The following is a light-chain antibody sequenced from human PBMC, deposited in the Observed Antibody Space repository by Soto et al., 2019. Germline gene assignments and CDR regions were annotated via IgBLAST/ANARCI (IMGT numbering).Light chain of an antibody. Sequence: AIRMTQSPSSFSASTGDRVTITCRASQGISSYLAWYQQKPGKAPKLLIYAASTLQSGVPSRFSGSGSGTDFTLTISSLQSEDFATYYWQQYYSYPLTFGGGTKVEIK. CDR2: AAS. CDR3: QQYYSYPLT. CDR1: QGISSY. V-gene: IGKV1-8*01. J-gene: IGKJ4*01.